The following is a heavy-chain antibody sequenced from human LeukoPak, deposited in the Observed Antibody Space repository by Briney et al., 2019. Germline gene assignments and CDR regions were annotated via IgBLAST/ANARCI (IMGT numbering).Heavy chain of an antibody. Sequence: GGSLRLSCAASGFTFSSYWMSWVRQAPGKGLEWVANIKQDGSEKYYVDSAKGRFTISRDNAKNSLYLQMNSLRAEDTALYYCARVETYYYDSSGYSKDAFDIWGQGTMVTVSS. CDR3: ARVETYYYDSSGYSKDAFDI. J-gene: IGHJ3*02. V-gene: IGHV3-7*03. CDR2: IKQDGSEK. D-gene: IGHD3-22*01. CDR1: GFTFSSYW.